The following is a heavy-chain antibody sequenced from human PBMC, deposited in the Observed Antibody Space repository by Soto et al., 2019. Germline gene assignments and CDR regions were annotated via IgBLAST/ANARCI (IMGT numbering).Heavy chain of an antibody. Sequence: EVQLVESGGGLVQPGGSLRLSCAASGFIVSSTYMSWVRQAPGKGLEWVSVISNGGDTHYADSVKGRFSLSRDISNNTLHLETSRVSAEDTAVYYCAREPRYCRGGSCAITGDAYDIWGQGTMVTVSS. CDR2: ISNGGDT. J-gene: IGHJ3*02. D-gene: IGHD2-15*01. CDR1: GFIVSSTY. V-gene: IGHV3-66*01. CDR3: AREPRYCRGGSCAITGDAYDI.